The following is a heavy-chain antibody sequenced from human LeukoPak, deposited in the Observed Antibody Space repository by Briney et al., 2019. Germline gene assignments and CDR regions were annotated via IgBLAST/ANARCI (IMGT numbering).Heavy chain of an antibody. CDR1: GGSFSGYY. D-gene: IGHD5-18*01. V-gene: IGHV4-34*01. J-gene: IGHJ5*02. Sequence: PSGTLSLTCAVYGGSFSGYYWSWIRQPPGKGLEWIGEINHSGSTNYNPSLKSRVTIPVDTSKNQFSLKLSSVTAADTAVYYCARVGRRGYRVNNWFDPWGQGTLVTVSS. CDR2: INHSGST. CDR3: ARVGRRGYRVNNWFDP.